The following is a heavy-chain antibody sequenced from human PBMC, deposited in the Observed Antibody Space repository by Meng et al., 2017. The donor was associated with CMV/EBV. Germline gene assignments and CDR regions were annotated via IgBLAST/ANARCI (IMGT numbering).Heavy chain of an antibody. D-gene: IGHD3-16*02. J-gene: IGHJ6*02. CDR2: ISWNSGSI. CDR1: GFTFDDYA. Sequence: LKISCAASGFTFDDYAMHWVRQAPGKGLEWVSGISWNSGSIGYADSVKGRFTISRDNAKNSLYLQMNSLRAEDTALYYCAKGTGLSGDYYYGMDVWGQGTTVTVSS. CDR3: AKGTGLSGDYYYGMDV. V-gene: IGHV3-9*01.